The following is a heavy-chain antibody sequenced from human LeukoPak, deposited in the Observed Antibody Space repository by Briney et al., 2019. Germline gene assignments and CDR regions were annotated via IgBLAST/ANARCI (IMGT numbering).Heavy chain of an antibody. D-gene: IGHD2/OR15-2a*01. CDR3: AIGSYNCNGNSCPQYYYYMDV. J-gene: IGHJ6*03. Sequence: GGSLRLSCSAAGFTFSTYGMHWVRQAPGKGLEWVAFIRYDGSDKYYADSVKCRFTSSRDNSENTVYLQMNSLRAEDTAVYSCAIGSYNCNGNSCPQYYYYMDVWGKGTTVTVSS. V-gene: IGHV3-30*02. CDR2: IRYDGSDK. CDR1: GFTFSTYG.